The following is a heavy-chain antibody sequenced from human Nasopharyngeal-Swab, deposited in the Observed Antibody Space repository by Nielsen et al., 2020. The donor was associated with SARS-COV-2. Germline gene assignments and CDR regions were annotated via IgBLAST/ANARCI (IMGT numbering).Heavy chain of an antibody. CDR1: GYTFTTYA. V-gene: IGHV1-3*01. D-gene: IGHD3-9*01. J-gene: IGHJ5*02. CDR2: INAGNGNT. CDR3: ARDSSSRLRYFDWLSPGYNWFDP. Sequence: ASVKVSCKASGYTFTTYAIHWVRQAPGQRLEWMGWINAGNGNTKYSQKLQGRVTITRDTSASTAYMELSSLRSEDTAVYYCARDSSSRLRYFDWLSPGYNWFDPWGQGTLVTVSS.